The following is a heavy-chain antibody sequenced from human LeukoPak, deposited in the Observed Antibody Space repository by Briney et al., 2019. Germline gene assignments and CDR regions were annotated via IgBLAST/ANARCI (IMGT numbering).Heavy chain of an antibody. D-gene: IGHD3-22*01. V-gene: IGHV4-30-2*01. CDR1: GGSISSGGYS. Sequence: SETLSLTCAVSGGSISSGGYSWSRIRQPPGKGLEWIGYIYHSGSTYYNPSLKSRVTISVDRSKNQFSLKLSSVTAADTAVYYCARARLDSSGYYYPDAFDIWGQGTMVTVSS. CDR2: IYHSGST. J-gene: IGHJ3*02. CDR3: ARARLDSSGYYYPDAFDI.